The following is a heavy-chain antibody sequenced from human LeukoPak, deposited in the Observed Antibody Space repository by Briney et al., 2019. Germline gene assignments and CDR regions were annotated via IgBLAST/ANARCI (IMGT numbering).Heavy chain of an antibody. Sequence: GGSLRLSYEASGFTLSSFAMSWARQAPGRGLEWVSGMSGSGGSATYYADSVKVRFTISRDDSKNTLYLQMNSLRAEDTAVYYCAKDHYDILTGYLGDEWGQGTLVIVSS. CDR2: MSGSGGSAT. CDR1: GFTLSSFA. CDR3: AKDHYDILTGYLGDE. D-gene: IGHD3-9*01. J-gene: IGHJ4*02. V-gene: IGHV3-23*01.